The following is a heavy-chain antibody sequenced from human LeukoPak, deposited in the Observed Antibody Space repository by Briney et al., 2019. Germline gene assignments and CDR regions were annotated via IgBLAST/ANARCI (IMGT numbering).Heavy chain of an antibody. V-gene: IGHV1-46*01. J-gene: IGHJ6*02. CDR1: GYTFTSYY. CDR2: INPSGGST. Sequence: ASVKVSCKASGYTFTSYYMHWVRQAPGQGLEWMGIINPSGGSTSYAQKFQGRVTMTRDTSTSTVYMELSSLRSEDTAVYCCAREVGTMIVVGGMDVWGQGTTVTVSS. D-gene: IGHD3-22*01. CDR3: AREVGTMIVVGGMDV.